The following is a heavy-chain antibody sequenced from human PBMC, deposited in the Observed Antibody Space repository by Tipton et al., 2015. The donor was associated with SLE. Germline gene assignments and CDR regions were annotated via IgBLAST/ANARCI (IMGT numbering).Heavy chain of an antibody. J-gene: IGHJ6*03. CDR3: VKSVVVVSPRDYYYYMDV. Sequence: TLSLTCSVYGDSLSGQYWSWIRQPPGKGLEWIGEVFRGGSTNYSPSLESRVTITVDMSKNQFSLRLISVTAADTAVYYCVKSVVVVSPRDYYYYMDVRGKGTTVTVSS. CDR1: GDSLSGQY. D-gene: IGHD2-15*01. V-gene: IGHV4-34*12. CDR2: VFRGGST.